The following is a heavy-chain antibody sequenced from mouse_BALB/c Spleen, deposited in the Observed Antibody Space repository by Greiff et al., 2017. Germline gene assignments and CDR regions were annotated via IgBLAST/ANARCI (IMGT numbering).Heavy chain of an antibody. D-gene: IGHD1-1*01. J-gene: IGHJ2*01. CDR1: GFNIKDYY. CDR2: IDPENGDT. CDR3: NAWDTTVVAKKKDY. Sequence: EVQLQQSGAELVRSGASVKLSCTASGFNIKDYYMHWVKQRPEQGLEWIGWIDPENGDTEYAPKFQGKATMTADTSSNTAYLQLSSLTSEDTAVYYCNAWDTTVVAKKKDYWGQGTTLTVSS. V-gene: IGHV14-4*02.